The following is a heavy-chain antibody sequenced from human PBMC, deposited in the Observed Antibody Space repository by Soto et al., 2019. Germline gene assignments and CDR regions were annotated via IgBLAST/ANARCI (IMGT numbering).Heavy chain of an antibody. CDR2: INAGNGNT. CDR1: GYTVASYA. V-gene: IGHV1-3*01. J-gene: IGHJ6*02. Sequence: ASVKISRSASGYTVASYAMHWGRKAPEQRLEWMGWINAGNGNTKYSQKFQGRVTITRDTSASTAYMELSSLRSEDTALYYCARDTYPIVVVPAAIAGLYGMDVWGQGTTVTV. D-gene: IGHD2-2*01. CDR3: ARDTYPIVVVPAAIAGLYGMDV.